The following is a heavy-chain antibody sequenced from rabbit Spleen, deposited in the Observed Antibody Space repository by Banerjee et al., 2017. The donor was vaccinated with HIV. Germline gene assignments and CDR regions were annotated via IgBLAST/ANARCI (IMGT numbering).Heavy chain of an antibody. CDR2: ISSGGST. J-gene: IGHJ6*02. CDR3: AREGYSYDDYGDFLGDGMDP. D-gene: IGHD2-1*01. Sequence: QSLEESGGRLVTPGGTLTLTCTASGFSLDDCVMTWVRQAPGKGLEWIGIISSGGSTYYANWAKGRFTITKTSTTVDLKIISLTTEDTATYFCAREGYSYDDYGDFLGDGMDPWGPGTLVTVS. V-gene: IGHV1S69*01. CDR1: GFSLDDCV.